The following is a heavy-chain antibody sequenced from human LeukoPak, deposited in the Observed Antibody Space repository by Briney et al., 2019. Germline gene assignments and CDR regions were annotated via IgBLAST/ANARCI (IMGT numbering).Heavy chain of an antibody. D-gene: IGHD2/OR15-2a*01. Sequence: GGSLGHSCAASGSYWMHWVRQAPGKGLVWVSHINSDGSWTSYADSVKGRFTISKDNAKNTVYLQMNNLRAEDTAVYYCVSFYETYWGRGTLVTVSS. CDR1: GSYW. J-gene: IGHJ4*02. CDR3: VSFYETY. V-gene: IGHV3-74*01. CDR2: INSDGSWT.